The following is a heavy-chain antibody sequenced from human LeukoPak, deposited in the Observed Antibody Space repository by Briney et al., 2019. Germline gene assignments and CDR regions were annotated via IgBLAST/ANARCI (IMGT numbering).Heavy chain of an antibody. CDR1: GSSISSSNYY. V-gene: IGHV4-39*01. J-gene: IGHJ4*02. CDR3: AKWPID. CDR2: IYYSGST. Sequence: SETLSLTCTVSGSSISSSNYYWAWIRQPPGKGLECIGSIYYSGSTYYNPSLKSRVTISVDTSKNQFFLKVNSVTATDTAVYYCAKWPIDWGQGTLVTVSS. D-gene: IGHD2-8*01.